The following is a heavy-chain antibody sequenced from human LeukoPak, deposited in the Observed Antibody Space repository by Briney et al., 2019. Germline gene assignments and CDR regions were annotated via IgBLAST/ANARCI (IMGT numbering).Heavy chain of an antibody. CDR3: ARGLINGHDFDY. Sequence: SETLSLTCTVSGGSISSSSYYWGWIRQPPGKGLEWIGSIYYSGSTYYNPSLKSRVTISVDTSKNQFSLKLSSVTAADTAVYYCARGLINGHDFDYWGQGTLVTVSS. V-gene: IGHV4-39*07. CDR1: GGSISSSSYY. D-gene: IGHD1-20*01. CDR2: IYYSGST. J-gene: IGHJ4*02.